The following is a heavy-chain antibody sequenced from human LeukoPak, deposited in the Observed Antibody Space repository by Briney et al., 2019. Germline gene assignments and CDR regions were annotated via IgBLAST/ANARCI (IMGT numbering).Heavy chain of an antibody. J-gene: IGHJ6*03. V-gene: IGHV4-59*01. CDR1: GGSISSYY. CDR3: ARAGSSGSYSTYYYYYMDV. D-gene: IGHD3-10*01. Sequence: SETLSLTCTVSGGSISSYYWSWIRQPPGKGLEWIGYIYYSGSTNYNPSLKSRVTISADTSKNQFSLKLSSVTAADTAVYYCARAGSSGSYSTYYYYYMDVWGKGTTVTVSS. CDR2: IYYSGST.